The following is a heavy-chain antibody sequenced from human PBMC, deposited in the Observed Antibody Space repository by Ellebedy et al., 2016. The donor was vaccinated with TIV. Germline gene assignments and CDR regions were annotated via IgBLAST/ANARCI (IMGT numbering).Heavy chain of an antibody. CDR3: ARGGVGITTGVDY. V-gene: IGHV3-66*01. J-gene: IGHJ4*02. D-gene: IGHD3-22*01. Sequence: GGSLRLSXAAPGFTVTTNYMSWVRQAPGKGLEWVSSIYHRGDTYYADSVKDRFTISRDKSKDTLYLQMNSLRAEDTAVYYCARGGVGITTGVDYWGQGTLVTVSS. CDR1: GFTVTTNY. CDR2: IYHRGDT.